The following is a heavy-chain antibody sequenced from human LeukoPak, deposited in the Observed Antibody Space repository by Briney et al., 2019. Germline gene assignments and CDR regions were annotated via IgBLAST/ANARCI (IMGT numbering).Heavy chain of an antibody. CDR1: GYTFTGYC. D-gene: IGHD3-22*01. Sequence: ASVKVSCKASGYTFTGYCMHWVRQAPGQGLEWMGWINPNSGGTNYAQKFQGRVTMTRDTSISTAYMELSRLRSDDTAVYYCARALPHYYDSSGYLDYWGQGTLVTVSS. J-gene: IGHJ4*02. CDR3: ARALPHYYDSSGYLDY. V-gene: IGHV1-2*02. CDR2: INPNSGGT.